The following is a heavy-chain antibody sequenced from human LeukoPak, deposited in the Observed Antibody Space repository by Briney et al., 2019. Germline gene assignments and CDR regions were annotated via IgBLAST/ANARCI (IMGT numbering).Heavy chain of an antibody. J-gene: IGHJ6*04. D-gene: IGHD6-19*01. CDR1: GYTFTGYY. Sequence: GASVKVSCKASGYTFTGYYMHWVRQAPGQGLEWMGWINPNSGGTNYAQKFQGWVTMTRDTSISTAYMELSRLRSDDTAMYYCARDRRAVAGIPYYYYYYGMDVWGKGTTVTVSS. CDR2: INPNSGGT. CDR3: ARDRRAVAGIPYYYYYYGMDV. V-gene: IGHV1-2*04.